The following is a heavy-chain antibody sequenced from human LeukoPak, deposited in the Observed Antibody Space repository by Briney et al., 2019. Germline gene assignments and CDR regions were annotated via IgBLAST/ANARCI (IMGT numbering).Heavy chain of an antibody. J-gene: IGHJ6*02. CDR2: IIPILGIA. CDR1: GGTFSSYA. D-gene: IGHD4-17*01. Sequence: SVKVSCKASGGTFSSYAISWVRQAPGQGLEWMGRIIPILGIANYAQKFQGRVTITADKSTRTAYMELSSLRSEDTAVYYCARPTVTTWGLDVWGQGTTVTVSS. CDR3: ARPTVTTWGLDV. V-gene: IGHV1-69*04.